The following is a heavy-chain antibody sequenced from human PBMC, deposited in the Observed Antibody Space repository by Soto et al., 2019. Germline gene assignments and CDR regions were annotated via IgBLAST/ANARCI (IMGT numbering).Heavy chain of an antibody. CDR3: ASAIFYQGSDSRGYSFDAFDF. D-gene: IGHD3-22*01. Sequence: QVQLVQSGAEVKKPGASVKVSCKASGYTFTSSGMSWVRQAPGQGLEWMGWISAHTGSSEYAQRFQGRVTMTTGRSTSTAYMELRSLRSDDTAVYYCASAIFYQGSDSRGYSFDAFDFWGPGTLVTVSS. J-gene: IGHJ3*01. CDR2: ISAHTGSS. CDR1: GYTFTSSG. V-gene: IGHV1-18*01.